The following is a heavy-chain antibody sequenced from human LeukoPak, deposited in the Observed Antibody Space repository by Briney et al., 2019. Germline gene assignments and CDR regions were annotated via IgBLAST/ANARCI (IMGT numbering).Heavy chain of an antibody. Sequence: GRSLRLSCAVSRFPFSVYEMNWVRQAPGKGLEWVSNIASSGTTKYYADSVKGRFSISRDNAKSSLYLQMNSLRVEDTAVYYCALLAVASDFAYWGQGALVTVSS. CDR2: IASSGTTK. D-gene: IGHD6-19*01. J-gene: IGHJ4*02. V-gene: IGHV3-48*03. CDR1: RFPFSVYE. CDR3: ALLAVASDFAY.